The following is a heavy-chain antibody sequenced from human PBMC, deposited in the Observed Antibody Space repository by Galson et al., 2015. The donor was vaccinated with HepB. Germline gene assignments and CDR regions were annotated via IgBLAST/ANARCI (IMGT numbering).Heavy chain of an antibody. CDR1: GFTFSRNA. Sequence: SLRLSCAASGFTFSRNALHWVRQAPGKGLEWVTVISYDGSYTYYADSVKGRFTISRDSSNNTLYLQMHSLSTEDTAVYYCASLAAPPYYFDYWGQGTLVTVSS. CDR2: ISYDGSYT. V-gene: IGHV3-30*04. J-gene: IGHJ4*02. CDR3: ASLAAPPYYFDY. D-gene: IGHD6-13*01.